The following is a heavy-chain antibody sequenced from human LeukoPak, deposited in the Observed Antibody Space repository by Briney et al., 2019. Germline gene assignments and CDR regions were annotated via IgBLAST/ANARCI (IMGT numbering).Heavy chain of an antibody. CDR3: AVHDCSSTSCYGDFDWLFLFDY. V-gene: IGHV1-69*06. J-gene: IGHJ4*02. D-gene: IGHD2-2*01. CDR1: GGTFSSYA. CDR2: IIPTFGTA. Sequence: SVKVSCTASGGTFSSYAISWVRQAPGQGLEWMGGIIPTFGTANYAQKFQGRVTITADKSTSTAYMELSSLRSEDTAVYYCAVHDCSSTSCYGDFDWLFLFDYWGQGTLVTVSS.